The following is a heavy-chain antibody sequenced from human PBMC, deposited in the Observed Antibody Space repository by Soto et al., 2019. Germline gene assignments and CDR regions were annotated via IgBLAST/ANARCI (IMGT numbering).Heavy chain of an antibody. CDR2: IWSDGSEK. D-gene: IGHD3-3*01. CDR1: GFSFRSYD. V-gene: IGHV3-33*01. Sequence: QVQLVESGGGVVQPGRSLRLYCAASGFSFRSYDMHWVRQAQGKELEWVAVIWSDGSEKYYADAVKGRISISRDNARNTMYRQMANRTAEDTAVYYCARVLRGFLECFGADHWGKGTMVTVSS. J-gene: IGHJ4*02. CDR3: ARVLRGFLECFGADH.